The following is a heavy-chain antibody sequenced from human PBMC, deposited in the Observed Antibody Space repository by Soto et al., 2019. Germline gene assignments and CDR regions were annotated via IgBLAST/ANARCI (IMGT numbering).Heavy chain of an antibody. J-gene: IGHJ4*02. CDR1: GYTFTSDY. CDR2: INPSGGST. Sequence: ASVKVSCKASGYTFTSDYMHWVRQAPGQGLEWMGIINPSGGSTSYAQKFQGRVTMTRDTSKSTAFMELSSLTSEDTAVYYCARGPRNWGVDYWGQGTLVTVSS. D-gene: IGHD7-27*01. CDR3: ARGPRNWGVDY. V-gene: IGHV1-46*01.